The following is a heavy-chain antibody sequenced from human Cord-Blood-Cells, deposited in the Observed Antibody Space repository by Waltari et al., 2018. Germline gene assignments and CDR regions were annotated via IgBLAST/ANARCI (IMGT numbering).Heavy chain of an antibody. CDR3: AQFRGYFDY. J-gene: IGHJ4*02. CDR2: IYSGGST. V-gene: IGHV3-53*01. Sequence: EVQRVGSGGGLIQPGGSLRRSCPASGFTVSSNHTSWVRQAPGKGLGWVSVIYSGGSTYYADSVKGRFTISRDNSKNTLYLQMNSLRAEDTAVYYCAQFRGYFDYWGQGTLVTVSS. CDR1: GFTVSSNH.